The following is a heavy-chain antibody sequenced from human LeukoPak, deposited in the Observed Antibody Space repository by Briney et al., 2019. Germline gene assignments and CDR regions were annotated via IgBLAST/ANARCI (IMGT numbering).Heavy chain of an antibody. CDR3: ARARDTINRFDP. D-gene: IGHD5-24*01. Sequence: PGDSLRLSCVASGFTFSSYWMAWVRQAPGKGLEWVANINQDGSEKYYVDSVKGRFTISRDNAKNSLYLQMSNLRAEDTAVYYCARARDTINRFDPWGQGTLVTVPS. V-gene: IGHV3-7*01. CDR1: GFTFSSYW. J-gene: IGHJ5*02. CDR2: INQDGSEK.